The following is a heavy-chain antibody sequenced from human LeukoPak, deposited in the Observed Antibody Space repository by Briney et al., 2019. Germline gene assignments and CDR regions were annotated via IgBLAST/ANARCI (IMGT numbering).Heavy chain of an antibody. CDR1: GFTFSSYA. V-gene: IGHV3-23*01. Sequence: GGSLRLSCAASGFTFSSYAMTWVRQAPGKGLEWVSTISHSGGGTYYADSVKGRFTLSRDNSKNTLYLQMNSLRAEDTALYYCAKDLSLYTSSASTFDSWGQGTLVTVSS. J-gene: IGHJ4*02. CDR3: AKDLSLYTSSASTFDS. D-gene: IGHD6-6*01. CDR2: ISHSGGGT.